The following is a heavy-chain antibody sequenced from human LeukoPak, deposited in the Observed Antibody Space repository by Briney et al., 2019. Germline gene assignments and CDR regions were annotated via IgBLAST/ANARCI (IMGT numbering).Heavy chain of an antibody. D-gene: IGHD3-3*01. CDR2: IGTAGDT. V-gene: IGHV3-13*01. Sequence: GGSLRLSCTASGFTTHYWLNWVRQSPGKGLEWVSAIGTAGDTYYPGSVKGRFTISRENAKNSLYLQMNSLRAGDTAVYYCARNKGAWGWDFWSGGMDVWGKGTTVTVSS. CDR3: ARNKGAWGWDFWSGGMDV. J-gene: IGHJ6*03. CDR1: GFTTHYW.